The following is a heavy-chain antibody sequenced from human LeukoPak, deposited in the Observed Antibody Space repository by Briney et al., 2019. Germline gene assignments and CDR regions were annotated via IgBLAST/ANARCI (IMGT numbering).Heavy chain of an antibody. D-gene: IGHD6-13*01. CDR1: GGSIRSYY. V-gene: IGHV4-59*12. J-gene: IGHJ5*02. Sequence: SETLSLTCTVSGGSIRSYYWSWIRQPPGKGLEWIGYIYHSGYTYYNPSLKTRVTISVDRSKNQFSLKLSSVTAADTAVYYCARDTSSSLYATYWFDPWGQGTLVTVSS. CDR3: ARDTSSSLYATYWFDP. CDR2: IYHSGYT.